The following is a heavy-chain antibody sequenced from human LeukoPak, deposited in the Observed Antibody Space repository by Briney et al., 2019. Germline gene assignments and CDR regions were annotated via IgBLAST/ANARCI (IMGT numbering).Heavy chain of an antibody. D-gene: IGHD2-2*02. CDR2: MNPNSGNT. CDR3: ARGGGCSSTSCYTRVGYYYYHGMDV. V-gene: IGHV1-8*01. Sequence: ASVKVSCKASGYTFTSYDINWVRQATGQGLEWMGWMNPNSGNTGYAQKFQGRVTMTRNTSISTAYMELSSLRSEDTAVYYCARGGGCSSTSCYTRVGYYYYHGMDVWGQGTTVTVSS. CDR1: GYTFTSYD. J-gene: IGHJ6*02.